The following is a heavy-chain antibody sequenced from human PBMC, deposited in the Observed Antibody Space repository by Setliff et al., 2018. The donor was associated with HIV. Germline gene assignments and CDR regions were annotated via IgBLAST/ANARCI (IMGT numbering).Heavy chain of an antibody. CDR1: GYTLSDYG. J-gene: IGHJ3*02. Sequence: ASVKVSCKASGYTLSDYGIHWLRQAPGQGLEFMAWINTNTGHPTYAQGFTGRGRFVFSLDASVSTSYLEISGLKAEDSALYYCARAGWCRGGPCYAGIFDIWGQGTMVTVSS. D-gene: IGHD2-15*01. CDR2: INTNTGHP. CDR3: ARAGWCRGGPCYAGIFDI. V-gene: IGHV7-4-1*02.